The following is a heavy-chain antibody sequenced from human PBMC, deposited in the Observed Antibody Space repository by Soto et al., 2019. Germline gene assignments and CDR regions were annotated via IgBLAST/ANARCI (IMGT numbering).Heavy chain of an antibody. CDR2: VWYDGSNG. V-gene: IGHV3-33*01. CDR3: ARDPRTARASAMDV. D-gene: IGHD6-6*01. Sequence: GGSLRLSCAASGFIFSNFGMHWVRQAPGKGLEWVAGVWYDGSNGVSADSVKGRFTISRDNSKNTLYLQMTSLRAEDTAVYYFARDPRTARASAMDVWGQGTTVTVS. J-gene: IGHJ6*02. CDR1: GFIFSNFG.